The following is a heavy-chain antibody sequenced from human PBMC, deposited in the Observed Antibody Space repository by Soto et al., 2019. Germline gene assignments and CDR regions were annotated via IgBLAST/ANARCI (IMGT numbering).Heavy chain of an antibody. CDR3: ARGTTPTRGFDP. CDR2: IIPIFGTA. CDR1: GGAFSSYA. D-gene: IGHD4-17*01. Sequence: QVQMVQSGAEVKKPGSSVTVSCKASGGAFSSYAISWVRQAPGQGLEWMGGIIPIFGTANYARKFQGRVTISADESTSTADMELSSLRSEDTAVYYCARGTTPTRGFDPWGQGTLVTVSS. J-gene: IGHJ5*02. V-gene: IGHV1-69*01.